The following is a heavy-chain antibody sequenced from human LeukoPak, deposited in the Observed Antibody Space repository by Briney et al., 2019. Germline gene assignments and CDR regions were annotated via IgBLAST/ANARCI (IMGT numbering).Heavy chain of an antibody. CDR3: ARDARVWGTSYYYGSGSRYNWFDP. CDR2: INPNSGGT. Sequence: ASVKVSCKASGYTFTGYYMHWVRQAPGQGLEWMGWINPNSGGTNYAQKSQGRVTMTRDTSISTAYMELSRLRSDDTAVYYCARDARVWGTSYYYGSGSRYNWFDPWGQGTLVTVSS. J-gene: IGHJ5*02. V-gene: IGHV1-2*02. CDR1: GYTFTGYY. D-gene: IGHD3-10*01.